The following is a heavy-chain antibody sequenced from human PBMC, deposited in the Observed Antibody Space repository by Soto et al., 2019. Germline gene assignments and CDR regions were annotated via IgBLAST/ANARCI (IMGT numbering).Heavy chain of an antibody. J-gene: IGHJ4*02. CDR1: GGSISTNSYY. CDR3: AETDDTGGYHY. Sequence: QLRLQESGPGLVKPSETLSLTCTVSGGSISTNSYYWGWIRQPPGKGLEWIGNFFYSGYTYYNPSLKSRVTISVDTSKNQFSLKLSSVTAADTAVYYCAETDDTGGYHYWGQGTLVTVSS. D-gene: IGHD3-22*01. CDR2: FFYSGYT. V-gene: IGHV4-39*01.